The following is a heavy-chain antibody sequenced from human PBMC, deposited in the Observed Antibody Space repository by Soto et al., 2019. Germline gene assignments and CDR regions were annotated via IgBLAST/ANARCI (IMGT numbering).Heavy chain of an antibody. Sequence: GGSLRLSCAASGFTFSSYWMSWVRQAPGKGLEWVANIKQDGSEKYYVDSVKGRFTISRDNAKNSLYLQMNSLRAEDTAVYYCARGLPDYGDTTAYYYMDVWGKGTTVTVSS. CDR3: ARGLPDYGDTTAYYYMDV. CDR1: GFTFSSYW. D-gene: IGHD4-17*01. V-gene: IGHV3-7*01. J-gene: IGHJ6*03. CDR2: IKQDGSEK.